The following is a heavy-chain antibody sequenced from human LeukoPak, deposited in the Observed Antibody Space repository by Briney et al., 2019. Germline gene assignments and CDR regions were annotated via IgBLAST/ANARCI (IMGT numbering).Heavy chain of an antibody. V-gene: IGHV4-34*01. Sequence: SETVSLTCAVYGGSFSGYYWSWIRQPPGKGLEWIGSIYYSGSTYYNPSLKSRVTISVDTSKNQFSLKLSSVTAADTAVYYCARILKQQLVKEWGQGTLVTVSS. CDR2: IYYSGST. CDR1: GGSFSGYY. J-gene: IGHJ4*02. CDR3: ARILKQQLVKE. D-gene: IGHD6-13*01.